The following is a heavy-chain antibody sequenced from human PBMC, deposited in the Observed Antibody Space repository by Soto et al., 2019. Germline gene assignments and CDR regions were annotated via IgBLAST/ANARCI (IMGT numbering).Heavy chain of an antibody. V-gene: IGHV1-18*01. CDR1: GYTFSNYG. D-gene: IGHD6-19*01. Sequence: SVKVSCKASGYTFSNYGFTWVRQAPGQGPEWMGWTYNGNTRYAQKFQGRVTMTTEASTSTAYMDLRSLTSDDTAVYYCARESSGWPPFYWGQGTPVTVSS. CDR2: TYNGNT. J-gene: IGHJ4*02. CDR3: ARESSGWPPFY.